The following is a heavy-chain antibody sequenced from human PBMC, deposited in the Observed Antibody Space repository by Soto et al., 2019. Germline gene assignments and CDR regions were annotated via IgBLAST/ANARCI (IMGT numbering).Heavy chain of an antibody. CDR2: ITADNGAT. CDR1: GYTFTNYG. V-gene: IGHV1-18*01. Sequence: QVHLVQSGAEVKNPGASVKVSCKASGYTFTNYGIAWVRQAPGQGLEWMGWITADNGATKYAQKYQGRVTRTADTSTSTAHLELRGLRSDDTAVHYCARGASGGILGVWGQGTTVTVSS. D-gene: IGHD3-16*01. J-gene: IGHJ6*02. CDR3: ARGASGGILGV.